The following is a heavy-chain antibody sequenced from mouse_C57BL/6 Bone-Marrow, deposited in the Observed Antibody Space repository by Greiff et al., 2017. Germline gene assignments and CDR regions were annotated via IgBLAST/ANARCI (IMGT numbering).Heavy chain of an antibody. J-gene: IGHJ2*01. CDR1: GYTFTSYW. D-gene: IGHD2-1*01. V-gene: IGHV1-55*01. CDR3: ARNYGNYLYYFDY. Sequence: VQLQQPGAELVKPGASVKMSCKASGYTFTSYWITWVKQRPGQGLEWIGDIYPGSGSTNYNEKFKSKATLTVDTSSSTAYMQLSSLTSEDSAVYYCARNYGNYLYYFDYWGQGTTLTVSS. CDR2: IYPGSGST.